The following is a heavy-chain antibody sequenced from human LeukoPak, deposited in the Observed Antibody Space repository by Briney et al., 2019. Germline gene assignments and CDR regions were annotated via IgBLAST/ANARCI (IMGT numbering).Heavy chain of an antibody. V-gene: IGHV3-20*04. CDR2: INWNGGST. D-gene: IGHD4-17*01. CDR3: ARVSTVTTSYYYYYMDV. Sequence: PGGSLRLSCAASGFTFDDYGMSWVRQAPGKGLEWVSGINWNGGSTSYADSVKGRFTISRDTAKNSLYLQMNSLRAEDTAVYYCARVSTVTTSYYYYYMDVWGKGTTVTISS. CDR1: GFTFDDYG. J-gene: IGHJ6*03.